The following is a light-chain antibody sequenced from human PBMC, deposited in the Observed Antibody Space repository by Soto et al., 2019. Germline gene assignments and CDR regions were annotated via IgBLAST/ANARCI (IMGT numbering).Light chain of an antibody. V-gene: IGLV1-44*01. J-gene: IGLJ1*01. Sequence: QSVLTRPLSASASPGQRVTISCFGGSSNIGSNTVAWSQHLPGTAPPRLIFTAGQRPSGVPGRFSGSKSGTSASLAISGLLSEDEGDYYCSAWDNSLNGYVFGPGTKVTVL. CDR3: SAWDNSLNGYV. CDR2: TAG. CDR1: SSNIGSNT.